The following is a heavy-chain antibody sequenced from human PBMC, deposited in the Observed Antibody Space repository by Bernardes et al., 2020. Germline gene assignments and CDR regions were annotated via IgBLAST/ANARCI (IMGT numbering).Heavy chain of an antibody. V-gene: IGHV1-8*01. D-gene: IGHD2-2*01. CDR3: AREFVGICSSTSCYSWFDP. CDR2: MNPNSGNT. Sequence: ASVKVSCKASGYTFTSYDINWVRQATGQGLEWMGWMNPNSGNTGYAQKFQGRVTMTRNTSISTAYMELSSLRSEDTAVYYCAREFVGICSSTSCYSWFDPWGQGTLVTVSS. CDR1: GYTFTSYD. J-gene: IGHJ5*02.